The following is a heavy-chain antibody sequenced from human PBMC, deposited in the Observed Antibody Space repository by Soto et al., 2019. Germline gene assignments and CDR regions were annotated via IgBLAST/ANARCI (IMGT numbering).Heavy chain of an antibody. J-gene: IGHJ4*02. CDR3: AKDYTVIPQGHFDY. CDR1: GFTFSNYA. CDR2: ISGGGANT. Sequence: GGSLRLSCAASGFTFSNYAINWVRQAPGKGLEWVSAISGGGANTYFADSVKGRFTVSRDNSENTVYLQMNSLRGEDTAIYYCAKDYTVIPQGHFDYWGQETLVTVSS. D-gene: IGHD4-17*01. V-gene: IGHV3-23*01.